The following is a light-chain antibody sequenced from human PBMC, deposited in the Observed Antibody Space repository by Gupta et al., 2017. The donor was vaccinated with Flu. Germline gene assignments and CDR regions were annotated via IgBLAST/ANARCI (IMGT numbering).Light chain of an antibody. CDR2: DDS. J-gene: IGLJ2*01. V-gene: IGLV3-21*02. CDR1: NIGSKS. CDR3: QVWDSSSDHVV. Sequence: SYVLTKPPPVSVAPGHTARFTCGGNNIGSKSVHWYQQKPGQAPVLVVYDDSDRPSGIPERFSGSNSGNTATLTISRVEAGDEADYYCQVWDSSSDHVVFGGGTKLTVL.